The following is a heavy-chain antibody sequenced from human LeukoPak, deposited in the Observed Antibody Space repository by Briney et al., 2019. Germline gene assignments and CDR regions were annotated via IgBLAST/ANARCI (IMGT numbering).Heavy chain of an antibody. CDR1: GGSISSYY. D-gene: IGHD2-2*01. Sequence: PSETLSLTCTVSGGSISSYYWSWIRQPAGKGLEWIGRIYTSGSTNYNPSLKSRVTMSVDTSKNQFSLKLSSVTAADTAVYYCARTKHCSSTSCYGYYYYMDVWGKGTTVTVSS. J-gene: IGHJ6*03. CDR2: IYTSGST. CDR3: ARTKHCSSTSCYGYYYYMDV. V-gene: IGHV4-4*07.